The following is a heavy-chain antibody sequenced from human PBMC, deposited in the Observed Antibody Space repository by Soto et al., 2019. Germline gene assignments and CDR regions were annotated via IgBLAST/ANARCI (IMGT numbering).Heavy chain of an antibody. Sequence: GGSLRLSCAASGFTFSSYAMSWVRQAPGKGLEWVSAISGSGGSTYYADSVKGRFTISRDNSKNTLYLQMNSLRAEDTAVYYCAKVYSSSWDRNDVFDYWGQGTLVTVSS. CDR1: GFTFSSYA. V-gene: IGHV3-23*01. D-gene: IGHD6-13*01. J-gene: IGHJ4*02. CDR3: AKVYSSSWDRNDVFDY. CDR2: ISGSGGST.